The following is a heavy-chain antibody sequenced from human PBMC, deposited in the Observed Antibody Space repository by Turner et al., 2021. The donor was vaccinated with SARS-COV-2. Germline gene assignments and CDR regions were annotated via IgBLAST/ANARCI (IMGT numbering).Heavy chain of an antibody. V-gene: IGHV3-23*04. CDR1: GSTFNLFA. J-gene: IGHJ4*02. CDR3: ASYVWGSYRYIDH. Sequence: EVQLVESGGGLVQPGGSLRRSCAASGSTFNLFAMGWVRQAPGKGLEWFSGISGSADSTYHAVSVRGRFTISRDNSKNTRYLQMNSLRAEDTALYYCASYVWGSYRYIDHWGQGTLVTVSS. D-gene: IGHD3-16*02. CDR2: ISGSADST.